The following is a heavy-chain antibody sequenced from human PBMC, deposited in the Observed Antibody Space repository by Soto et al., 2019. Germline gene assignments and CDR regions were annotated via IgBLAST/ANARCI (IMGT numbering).Heavy chain of an antibody. Sequence: QVQLVQSGAEVKKPGASVKVSCKASGYTFTGYYMHWVRQAPGQGLEWMGWINPNSGGTNYAQKCQGRVTMPRDTSISTAYMELSRLRSDDTAVYYCAVIGGTPDCFDWGQGTLVTVSS. J-gene: IGHJ4*02. D-gene: IGHD2-21*01. CDR3: AVIGGTPDCFD. CDR2: INPNSGGT. V-gene: IGHV1-2*02. CDR1: GYTFTGYY.